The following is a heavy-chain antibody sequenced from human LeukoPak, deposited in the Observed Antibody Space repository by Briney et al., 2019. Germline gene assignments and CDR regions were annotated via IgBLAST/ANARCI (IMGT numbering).Heavy chain of an antibody. CDR2: LSYYVNNQ. CDR1: GFTFSSYA. D-gene: IGHD6-19*01. J-gene: IGHJ4*02. V-gene: IGHV3-30-3*01. CDR3: ARDVPGTPGGDY. Sequence: GGSLRLSCAASGFTFSSYAMHWVRQAPGKGLEWVAVLSYYVNNQYYAESVKSRFTISRDNSRNTLYLQMNSLRAEDTAVYYCARDVPGTPGGDYWGQGTQVSVSS.